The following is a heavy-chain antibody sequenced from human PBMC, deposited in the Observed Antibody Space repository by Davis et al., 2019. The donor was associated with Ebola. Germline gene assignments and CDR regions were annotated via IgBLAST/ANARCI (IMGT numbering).Heavy chain of an antibody. D-gene: IGHD6-13*01. V-gene: IGHV4-39*01. CDR3: ARHSSSSWGDY. Sequence: SETLSLTCTVSGGSIRSSSHYFGWIRQPPGKGMEWRASIFRTGATSDNASLKSRLTISVDTSKNHYSLKLSSVTAADTAIYYCARHSSSSWGDYWGQGALVIVSS. CDR2: IFRTGAT. J-gene: IGHJ4*02. CDR1: GGSIRSSSHY.